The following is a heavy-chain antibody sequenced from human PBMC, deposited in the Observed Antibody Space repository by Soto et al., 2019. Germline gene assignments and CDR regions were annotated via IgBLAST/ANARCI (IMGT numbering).Heavy chain of an antibody. Sequence: LETLSLTCTVSDESISGYFWNWIRQPPGKGLEWIGEINHSGSTNYNPSLKSRVTISVDTSKNQFSLKLSSVTAADTAVYYCARSYGSSWYMTFDYWGQGTLVTVSS. CDR3: ARSYGSSWYMTFDY. D-gene: IGHD6-13*01. CDR2: INHSGST. V-gene: IGHV4-34*01. CDR1: DESISGYF. J-gene: IGHJ4*02.